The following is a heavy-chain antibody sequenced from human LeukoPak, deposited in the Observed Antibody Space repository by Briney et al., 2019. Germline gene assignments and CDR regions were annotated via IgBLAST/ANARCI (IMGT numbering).Heavy chain of an antibody. J-gene: IGHJ6*03. V-gene: IGHV3-7*01. CDR2: IKQDAIEK. Sequence: GGSLRLSCAASGFTFSDFWMSWVRQTPGKGLEWLANIKQDAIEKYYVDSVKGRFTISRNNAENSVYLQMNSLRAEDTAVYYCARPNHAHTVGHFLAWRYYYYMDVWGKGTTVTVSS. CDR1: GFTFSDFW. D-gene: IGHD3-3*02. CDR3: ARPNHAHTVGHFLAWRYYYYMDV.